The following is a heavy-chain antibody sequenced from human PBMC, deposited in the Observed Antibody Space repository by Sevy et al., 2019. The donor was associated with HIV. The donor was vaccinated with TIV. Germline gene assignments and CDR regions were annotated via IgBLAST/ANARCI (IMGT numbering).Heavy chain of an antibody. CDR2: INPNSGGT. Sequence: ASVKVYCKASGYTFTGYYMHWVRQAPGQGLEWMGWINPNSGGTNYAQKFQGRVTMTRDTSISTAYMELSRLRSDDTAVYYCARGSSGWYGGTRDFDYRGQGTLVTVSS. V-gene: IGHV1-2*02. CDR3: ARGSSGWYGGTRDFDY. CDR1: GYTFTGYY. D-gene: IGHD6-19*01. J-gene: IGHJ4*02.